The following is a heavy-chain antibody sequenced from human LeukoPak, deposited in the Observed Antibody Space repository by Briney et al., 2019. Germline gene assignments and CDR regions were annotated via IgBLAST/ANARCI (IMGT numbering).Heavy chain of an antibody. CDR1: RASTSDYY. CDR3: TRGHWALDC. V-gene: IGHV4-59*01. J-gene: IGHJ4*02. CDR2: IHHTGSF. Sequence: PSETLSLTCTIFRASTSDYYWSWVRQPPGKGLEWIGYIHHTGSFDYNPPLNSRATISLDTSKNQFSLKLTSVTAADTAVYYCTRGHWALDCWGQGPLVTVSS. D-gene: IGHD3-16*01.